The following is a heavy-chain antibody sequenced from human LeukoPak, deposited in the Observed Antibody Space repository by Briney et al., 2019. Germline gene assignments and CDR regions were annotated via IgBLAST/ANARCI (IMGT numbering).Heavy chain of an antibody. J-gene: IGHJ3*02. CDR2: IDPSDSYT. CDR1: GYSFTSYW. D-gene: IGHD6-19*01. CDR3: ATNVGIAVADPDAFDI. V-gene: IGHV5-10-1*01. Sequence: GESLKISCKGPGYSFTSYWISWVRQMPGKGLEWVGRIDPSDSYTNYSPSFQGHVTISADKSISTAYLQWSSLKASDTAMYYCATNVGIAVADPDAFDIWGQGTMVTVSS.